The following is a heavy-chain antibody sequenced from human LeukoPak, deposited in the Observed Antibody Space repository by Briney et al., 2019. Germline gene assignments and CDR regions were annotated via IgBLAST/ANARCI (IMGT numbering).Heavy chain of an antibody. V-gene: IGHV4-34*01. CDR3: ARHSPWVGGVDY. CDR1: GGSISSYY. D-gene: IGHD1-26*01. CDR2: INHSGST. Sequence: PSETLSLTCTVSGGSISSYYWSWIRQPPGEGLEWIGEINHSGSTNYNPSLKSRVTISVDTSKNQFSLKLSSVTAADTAVYYCARHSPWVGGVDYWGQGTLVTVSS. J-gene: IGHJ4*02.